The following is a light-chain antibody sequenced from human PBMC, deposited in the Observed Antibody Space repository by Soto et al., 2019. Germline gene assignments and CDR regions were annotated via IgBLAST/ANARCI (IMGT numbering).Light chain of an antibody. J-gene: IGLJ2*01. CDR1: TSNIGNNY. CDR3: GTWDSDLDSVL. CDR2: DND. Sequence: QSVLTQPPSVSAAPGQRVTISCSGSTSNIGNNYVSWYQQVPRTAPKLLIYDNDQRPSGIPDRFSGSKSGTSATLAITGLQTGDEADYFCGTWDSDLDSVLFGGGTQLTVL. V-gene: IGLV1-51*01.